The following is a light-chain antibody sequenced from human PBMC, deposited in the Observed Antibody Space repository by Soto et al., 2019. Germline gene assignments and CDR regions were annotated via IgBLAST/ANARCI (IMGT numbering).Light chain of an antibody. CDR1: QSVGTW. CDR2: AAS. CDR3: LQHNIYPWP. J-gene: IGKJ1*01. V-gene: IGKV1-5*01. Sequence: DIQMNMSPATLSASIGDRVTIPCRASQSVGTWLAWYQQKPGKAPKRLIYAASSLQSGVPSRFSGSGSGTEFTLTISSLQPEDFAPYYCLQHNIYPWPFGQ.